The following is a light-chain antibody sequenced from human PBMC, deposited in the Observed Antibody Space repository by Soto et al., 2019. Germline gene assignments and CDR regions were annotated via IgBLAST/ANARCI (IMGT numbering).Light chain of an antibody. CDR2: GAS. V-gene: IGKV3-20*01. J-gene: IGKJ5*01. CDR1: QSVSSSY. Sequence: EIVLTQSPRTLSLSPGERATLSCRSSQSVSSSYLAWYQQKPGQAPRLLXYGASNRATGIPDRFSGSGSGTDFTLTISRLEPEDFAVYYCQHYGGSPPITFGQGTRLEIK. CDR3: QHYGGSPPIT.